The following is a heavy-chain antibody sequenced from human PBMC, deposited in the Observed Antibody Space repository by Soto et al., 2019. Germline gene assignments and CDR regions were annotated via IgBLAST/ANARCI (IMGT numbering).Heavy chain of an antibody. J-gene: IGHJ4*02. CDR2: ISYSGAT. CDR3: ARQSTMTGNYYFDY. Sequence: SETLSLTCPVSGDSISSRGFYWNWIRHLPGKGLEWIGYISYSGATYYNPSLKSRLTISMDTSNNHFSLNLTSVTAADTVVYYCARQSTMTGNYYFDYWGPGTLVTVSS. D-gene: IGHD3-9*01. CDR1: GDSISSRGFY. V-gene: IGHV4-31*03.